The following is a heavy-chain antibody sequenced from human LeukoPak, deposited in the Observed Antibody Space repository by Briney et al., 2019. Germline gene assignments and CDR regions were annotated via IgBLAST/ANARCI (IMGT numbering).Heavy chain of an antibody. CDR2: INTDGSST. V-gene: IGHV3-74*01. CDR1: GFTFDDYA. D-gene: IGHD5-24*01. Sequence: PGGSLRLSCAASGFTFDDYAMHWVRQAPGKGLVWVSRINTDGSSTTYADSVKGRFTISRDNSKNTLYLQMNSLRAEDTAVYYCAKDRGATRYFDYWGQGTLVTVSS. CDR3: AKDRGATRYFDY. J-gene: IGHJ4*02.